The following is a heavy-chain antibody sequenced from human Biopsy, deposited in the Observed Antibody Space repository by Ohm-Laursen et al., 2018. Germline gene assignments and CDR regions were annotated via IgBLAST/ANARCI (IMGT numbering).Heavy chain of an antibody. Sequence: SLRLSCAASGFTFSASAVHWVRQASGKGLEWVGRIRSKAKSYATAYAASVTGRFTISRDDSKTTTYLKMNSLKTEDTAVYYCPLEGAGFDNWGQGTLVTVSS. D-gene: IGHD3-10*01. CDR3: PLEGAGFDN. CDR2: IRSKAKSYAT. V-gene: IGHV3-73*01. J-gene: IGHJ4*02. CDR1: GFTFSASA.